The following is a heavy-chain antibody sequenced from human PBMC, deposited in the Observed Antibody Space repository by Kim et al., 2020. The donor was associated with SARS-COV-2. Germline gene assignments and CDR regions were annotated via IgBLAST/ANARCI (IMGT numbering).Heavy chain of an antibody. J-gene: IGHJ5*02. V-gene: IGHV4-4*07. CDR3: ARVVFVVVPAGHGLDP. D-gene: IGHD2-2*01. CDR2: VYTGGRT. CDR1: GGSLSSSH. Sequence: SETMSLTCNVSGGSLSSSHWSWIRQPAGKAMEWIGRVYTGGRTDYNPSLKSRVTMSIDMSKNQFSLKLHSVTAADTAVYYCARVVFVVVPAGHGLDP.